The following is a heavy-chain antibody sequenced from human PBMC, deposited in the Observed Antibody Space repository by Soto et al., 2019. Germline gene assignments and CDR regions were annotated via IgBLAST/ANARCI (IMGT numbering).Heavy chain of an antibody. V-gene: IGHV1-3*01. CDR1: GYTVTSYA. J-gene: IGHJ6*02. CDR3: AETWAGYYGMDF. Sequence: QVQLVQSGAEVKKPGASVKVSCKASGYTVTSYAMPWVRQAPGQRLEWMGWINAGTGDTKYSQKFQGRVTITRDTAASTAYMELSSRRSEDTAVYYCAETWAGYYGMDFWGHGTTVTVSS. CDR2: INAGTGDT.